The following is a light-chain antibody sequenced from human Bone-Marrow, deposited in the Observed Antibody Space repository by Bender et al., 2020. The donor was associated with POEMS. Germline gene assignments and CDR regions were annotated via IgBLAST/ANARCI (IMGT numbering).Light chain of an antibody. Sequence: QSALTQPASVSGSPGQSIVLSCTGSSSDFGTLVSWYQHHPDEAPKLIIYEASKRPSGVSHRFSGSTSGSTASLTISGLQADDEAVYFCCSYAGSLTWVFGGGTKVTVL. J-gene: IGLJ3*02. CDR2: EAS. CDR3: CSYAGSLTWV. CDR1: SSDFGTL. V-gene: IGLV2-23*01.